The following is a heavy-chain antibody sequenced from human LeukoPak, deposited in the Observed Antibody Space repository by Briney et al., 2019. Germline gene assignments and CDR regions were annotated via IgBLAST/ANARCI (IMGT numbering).Heavy chain of an antibody. J-gene: IGHJ4*02. V-gene: IGHV4-61*01. Sequence: PSETLSLTCTVSGGSVSSGSHPWSWIRQPPGKGLEWIGYSSNSGCTNCNPSLKSRVTISVDTSKNQFSLKLSSVTAADTAVYYCARTNWNPSYLERVYYFDYWGQGTLVTVSS. CDR2: SSNSGCT. CDR3: ARTNWNPSYLERVYYFDY. CDR1: GGSVSSGSHP. D-gene: IGHD1-20*01.